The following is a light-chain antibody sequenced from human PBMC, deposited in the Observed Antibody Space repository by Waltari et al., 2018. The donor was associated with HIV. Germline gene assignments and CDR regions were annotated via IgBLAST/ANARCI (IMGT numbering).Light chain of an antibody. CDR2: EDT. V-gene: IGLV3-1*01. CDR1: KLGDKY. Sequence: SYDLTPPPSVSVSPGQTASITSSGHKLGDKYASWYQQRPGQSPVLVIFEDTKRPSDIPERFSGSNSGNTATLTISGTQAMDEADYFCQAWDNSAAVFGSGTKVTVL. CDR3: QAWDNSAAV. J-gene: IGLJ1*01.